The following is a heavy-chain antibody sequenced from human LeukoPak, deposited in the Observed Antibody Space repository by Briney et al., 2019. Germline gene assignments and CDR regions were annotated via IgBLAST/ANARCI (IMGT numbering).Heavy chain of an antibody. V-gene: IGHV3-23*01. D-gene: IGHD3-10*02. CDR1: GFTLSSYA. J-gene: IGHJ6*04. Sequence: PGGSLRLSCVVSGFTLSSYAMSWVRQAPGKGLEWVAATSSSDSGKYHADSVRGRFTISRDNSKNTVYLQMNSLRAEDAAVYYCAELGITMIGGVWGKGTTVTISS. CDR3: AELGITMIGGV. CDR2: TSSSDSGK.